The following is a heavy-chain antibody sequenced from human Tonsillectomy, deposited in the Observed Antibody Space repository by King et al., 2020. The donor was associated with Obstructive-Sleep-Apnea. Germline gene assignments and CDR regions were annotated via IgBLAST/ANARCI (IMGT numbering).Heavy chain of an antibody. J-gene: IGHJ5*02. D-gene: IGHD2-21*01. CDR1: GESISSSYW. CDR3: ARLSLGTYLKSINWFDT. CDR2: IYHSGTT. Sequence: QLQESGPGLVKPSGTLSLTCAVSGESISSSYWWSWVRQPPGKGLEWIGEIYHSGTTNQNPSVKSRVTIAVDKSKTQFSLKLNSVTAADTAVYYCARLSLGTYLKSINWFDTWGPGTLVTVSS. V-gene: IGHV4-4*02.